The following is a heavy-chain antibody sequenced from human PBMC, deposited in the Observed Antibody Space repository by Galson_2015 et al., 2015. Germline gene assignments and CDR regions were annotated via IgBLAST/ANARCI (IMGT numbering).Heavy chain of an antibody. Sequence: SVKVSCKVSGYTLTELSMHWVRQAPGKGLEWMGGFDPEDGETIYAQKFQGRVTMTEDTSTDTAYMELSSLRSEDTAVYYCARALRDRGYYYAPRALYYYYGMDVWGQGTTVTVSS. D-gene: IGHD3-22*01. CDR1: GYTLTELS. V-gene: IGHV1-24*01. J-gene: IGHJ6*02. CDR2: FDPEDGET. CDR3: ARALRDRGYYYAPRALYYYYGMDV.